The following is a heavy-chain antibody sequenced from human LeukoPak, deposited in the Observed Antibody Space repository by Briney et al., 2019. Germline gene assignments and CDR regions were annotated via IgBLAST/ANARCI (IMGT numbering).Heavy chain of an antibody. V-gene: IGHV4-39*07. CDR1: GGSITSSKYY. CDR3: ANIPTRETQYNWFDS. Sequence: SETLSLTCTVTGGSITSSKYYWAWIRQPPGKGLDWIGSMYHSGATYYNPSFKSRVTMSVDTSNNQFSLKLNSVTAADTALYYCANIPTRETQYNWFDSWGQGALVTVSS. CDR2: MYHSGAT. J-gene: IGHJ5*01.